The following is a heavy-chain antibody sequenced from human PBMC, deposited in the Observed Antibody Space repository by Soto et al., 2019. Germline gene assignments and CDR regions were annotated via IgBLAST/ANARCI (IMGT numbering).Heavy chain of an antibody. CDR2: IIPIFGTA. CDR1: GGTFSCYA. J-gene: IGHJ3*02. D-gene: IGHD6-19*01. V-gene: IGHV1-69*13. CDR3: AVSVAVAGTFAFDI. Sequence: VKVSCKASGGTFSCYAISWVRQAPGQGLEWMGGIIPIFGTANYAQKFQGRVTITADESTSTAYMELSSLRSEDTAVYYCAVSVAVAGTFAFDIWGQGTMVTV.